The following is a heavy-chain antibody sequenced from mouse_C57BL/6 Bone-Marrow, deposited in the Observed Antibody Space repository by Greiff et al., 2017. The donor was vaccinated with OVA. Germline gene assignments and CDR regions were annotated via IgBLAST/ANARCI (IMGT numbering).Heavy chain of an antibody. D-gene: IGHD2-5*01. CDR3: ARDRATIVTFDY. J-gene: IGHJ2*01. CDR1: GYSITSGYY. CDR2: ISYDGSN. V-gene: IGHV3-6*01. Sequence: EVQVVESGPGLVKPSQSLSLTCSVTGYSITSGYYWNWIRQFPGNKLEWMGYISYDGSNNYNPSLKNRISITRDTSKNQLFLKLNSVTTEDTATYYCARDRATIVTFDYWGQGTTLTVSS.